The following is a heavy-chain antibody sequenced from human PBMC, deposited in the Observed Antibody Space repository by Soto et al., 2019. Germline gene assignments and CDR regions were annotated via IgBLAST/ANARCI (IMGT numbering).Heavy chain of an antibody. J-gene: IGHJ6*02. D-gene: IGHD1-20*01. CDR3: ARTNCNDVIFYYYYGMDV. CDR2: ISTNNGNT. Sequence: GASGKVSCKASGYTFTRSGLSWGLPAPGQRLEWVGWISTNNGNTNYEKKLQGRVTMTTDTSTSTAYMELRSLRSDDTAVYYCARTNCNDVIFYYYYGMDVWAQGTTVPVS. CDR1: GYTFTRSG. V-gene: IGHV1-18*04.